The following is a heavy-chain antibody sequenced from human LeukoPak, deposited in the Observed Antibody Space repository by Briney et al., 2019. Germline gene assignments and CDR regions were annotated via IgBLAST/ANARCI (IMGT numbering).Heavy chain of an antibody. CDR3: ARDWGDSSSLLSHYYYMDV. CDR2: IIPIFGTA. Sequence: ASVKVSCKASGGTFSSYAISWVRQAPGQGLEWMGGIIPIFGTANYAQKFQGRVTITADESPSTAYMELSSLRSEDTAVYYCARDWGDSSSLLSHYYYMDVWGKGTTVTVSS. J-gene: IGHJ6*03. CDR1: GGTFSSYA. D-gene: IGHD6-6*01. V-gene: IGHV1-69*13.